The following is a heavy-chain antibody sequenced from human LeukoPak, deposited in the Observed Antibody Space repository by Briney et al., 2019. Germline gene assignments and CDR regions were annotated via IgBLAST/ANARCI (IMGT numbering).Heavy chain of an antibody. D-gene: IGHD5-18*01. CDR1: GGSFSGYY. CDR3: AREAGGYSYGPNYYYYGMDV. CDR2: INHSGST. Sequence: SETLSLTCAVYGGSFSGYYWSWIRQPPGKGLEWIGEINHSGSTNYNPSLKSRVTISVDTSKNQFSLKLSSVTAADTAVYYCAREAGGYSYGPNYYYYGMDVWGQGTTVTVSS. J-gene: IGHJ6*02. V-gene: IGHV4-34*01.